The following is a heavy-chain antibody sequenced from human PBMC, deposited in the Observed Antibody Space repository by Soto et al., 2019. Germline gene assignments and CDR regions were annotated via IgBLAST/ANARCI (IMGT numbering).Heavy chain of an antibody. V-gene: IGHV3-30*18. CDR3: AKGRGEMNWANYYGLDV. CDR1: GFTFPRFG. CDR2: ITYEGSQI. Sequence: QVQLVESGGGVGQPGRSLRLSCAASGFTFPRFGMHWVRQAPGKGLEWVALITYEGSQIYYADAVKVRFTISRDNGDNTLSLKMDNLRTEDTATYFCAKGRGEMNWANYYGLDVWGQGTTVTVSS. J-gene: IGHJ6*02. D-gene: IGHD7-27*01.